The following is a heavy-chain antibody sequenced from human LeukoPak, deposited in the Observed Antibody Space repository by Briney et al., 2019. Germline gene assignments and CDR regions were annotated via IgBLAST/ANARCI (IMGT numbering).Heavy chain of an antibody. CDR3: AKGPYSSSWYRYCDY. V-gene: IGHV3-23*01. CDR1: GFTFSSYA. Sequence: GGCLRLSCAASGFTFSSYAMSWVGQAAGKGVEGVSAISGSGGSTYYADSVKGRFTISRDNSKNTLYLQMNSLRAQDTAVYHCAKGPYSSSWYRYCDYWGQGTLVTVSS. D-gene: IGHD6-13*01. CDR2: ISGSGGST. J-gene: IGHJ4*02.